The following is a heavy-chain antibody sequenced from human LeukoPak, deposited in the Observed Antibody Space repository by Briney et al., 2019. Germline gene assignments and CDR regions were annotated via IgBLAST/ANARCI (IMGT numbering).Heavy chain of an antibody. CDR2: IYSGGST. D-gene: IGHD3-22*01. J-gene: IGHJ6*02. CDR3: AREARIKHYYDSSGYQYYYYYGMDV. V-gene: IGHV3-53*04. Sequence: GGSLRLSCAASGFTVSSNYMSWVRQAPGKGLEWVSVIYSGGSTYYADSVKGRFTISRHNSENTLYLQMNSLRAEDTAVYYCAREARIKHYYDSSGYQYYYYYGMDVWGQGTTVTVSS. CDR1: GFTVSSNY.